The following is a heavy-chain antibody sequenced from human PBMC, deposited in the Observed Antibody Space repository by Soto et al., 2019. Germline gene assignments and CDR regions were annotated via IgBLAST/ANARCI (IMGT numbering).Heavy chain of an antibody. D-gene: IGHD3-10*01. J-gene: IGHJ6*02. Sequence: LSLTCAASGFTFSSYEMNWVRQAPGKGLEWVSYISSSGSTIYYADSVKGRFTISRDNAKNSLYLQMNSLRAEDTAVYYCARVAPYYGSGSYYYGMDVWGQGTTVTVSS. CDR2: ISSSGSTI. CDR3: ARVAPYYGSGSYYYGMDV. CDR1: GFTFSSYE. V-gene: IGHV3-48*03.